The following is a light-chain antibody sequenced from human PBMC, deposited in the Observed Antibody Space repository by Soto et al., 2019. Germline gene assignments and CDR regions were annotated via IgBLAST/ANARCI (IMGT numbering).Light chain of an antibody. V-gene: IGLV2-14*01. CDR1: SNDIGGYNY. CDR3: TSYTITHIPVI. CDR2: EVS. Sequence: QSALTQPASVSGSPGQSITISCTGTSNDIGGYNYVSWLQRHPGEAPKLIIYEVSNRPSGVSNRFSGSKSGNTASLTITGLQPEDEASYYCTSYTITHIPVIFGGGTQLTVL. J-gene: IGLJ2*01.